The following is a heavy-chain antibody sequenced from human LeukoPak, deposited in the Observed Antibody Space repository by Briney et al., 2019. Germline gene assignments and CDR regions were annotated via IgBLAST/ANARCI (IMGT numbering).Heavy chain of an antibody. D-gene: IGHD2-2*01. Sequence: PSETLSLTCTVSGYSISSGYYWAWIRQPPGKGLEWIGSIYHSGSTYYNPSLKSRVTISVDTSKNQFSLKLSSVTAADTAVYYCAGNVVPAAQIDYWGQGTLVTVSS. CDR3: AGNVVPAAQIDY. V-gene: IGHV4-38-2*02. CDR2: IYHSGST. CDR1: GYSISSGYY. J-gene: IGHJ4*02.